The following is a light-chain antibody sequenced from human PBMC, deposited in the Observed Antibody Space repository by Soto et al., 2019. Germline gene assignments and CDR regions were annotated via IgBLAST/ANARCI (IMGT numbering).Light chain of an antibody. Sequence: DLQMTQSPSSLSASVGDRVTITCRASQSISSYLNWYQQKPGKAPKLLIYAASSLQSGVPSRFSGSGSGTDFTLSISSLQPEDFATYYCQQSYSTPGTFGPGTKVDI. CDR3: QQSYSTPGT. V-gene: IGKV1-39*01. J-gene: IGKJ3*01. CDR2: AAS. CDR1: QSISSY.